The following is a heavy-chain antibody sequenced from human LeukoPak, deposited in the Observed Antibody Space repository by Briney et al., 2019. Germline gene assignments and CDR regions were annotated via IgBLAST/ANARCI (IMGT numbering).Heavy chain of an antibody. CDR2: IKAKIDGGAT. Sequence: GGSLRLSCEASGFRFTNAWMAWVRQSPEKGLEWAGRIKAKIDGGATDYAAPVKDRFTISRDDSKSTLFLQMNSLRNEDTGLYYCTTHQYLYGSGSSPNFGFWGQGTLVTVSS. D-gene: IGHD3-10*01. J-gene: IGHJ4*02. CDR1: GFRFTNAW. V-gene: IGHV3-15*01. CDR3: TTHQYLYGSGSSPNFGF.